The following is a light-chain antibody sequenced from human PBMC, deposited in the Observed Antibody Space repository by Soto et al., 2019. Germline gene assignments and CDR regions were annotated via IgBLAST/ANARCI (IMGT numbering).Light chain of an antibody. J-gene: IGKJ1*01. V-gene: IGKV3-11*01. Sequence: EIVLTQSPATLSLSPGERATLSCRASQSVSSYLAWYQQKPGQPPRLLIYDASNRATGIPARFSGSGSGTGFTLTISSLEPEDFAVYYCQQRSIWPWTFGQGTKVEIK. CDR1: QSVSSY. CDR3: QQRSIWPWT. CDR2: DAS.